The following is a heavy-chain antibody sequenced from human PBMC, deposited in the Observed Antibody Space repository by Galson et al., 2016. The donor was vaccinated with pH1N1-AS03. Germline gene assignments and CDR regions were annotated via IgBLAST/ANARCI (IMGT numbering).Heavy chain of an antibody. CDR3: ARDGDIVIVPSAIDYYGMDV. CDR1: GYKFTSYG. J-gene: IGHJ6*02. D-gene: IGHD2-2*01. Sequence: SVKVSCKASGYKFTSYGVSWVRQAPGQGLEWMGWISGYNINAKYAEKFQGRVTLTTDKSTSTAYVELRSLTSDETAVYFCARDGDIVIVPSAIDYYGMDVWGQGTTVTVSS. V-gene: IGHV1-18*01. CDR2: ISGYNINA.